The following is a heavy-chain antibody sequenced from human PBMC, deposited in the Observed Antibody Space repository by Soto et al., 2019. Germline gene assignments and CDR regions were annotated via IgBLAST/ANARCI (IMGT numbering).Heavy chain of an antibody. D-gene: IGHD5-12*01. Sequence: EVQLLESGGGLIQPGGSLRLSRSASGFSFNSYAMMWVRQAPGKGLEWVSVISGSGGSSYFADSAKGRFTISRDNSKNMLYLEMNSLRAEDTARYFCAKGSIEYSASVDYWGQGTLVIVSS. CDR3: AKGSIEYSASVDY. CDR1: GFSFNSYA. V-gene: IGHV3-23*01. CDR2: ISGSGGSS. J-gene: IGHJ4*02.